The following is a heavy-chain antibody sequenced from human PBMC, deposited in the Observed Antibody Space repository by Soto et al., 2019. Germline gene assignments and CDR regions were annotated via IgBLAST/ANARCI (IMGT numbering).Heavy chain of an antibody. CDR1: GFTFSSYA. V-gene: IGHV3-23*01. Sequence: EVQLLESGGGLVQPGGSLRLSCAASGFTFSSYAMSWVRQAPGKGLEWVLAISGSGGSTYYADSVKGRFTISRDNSKNTLYLQMNSLRAEDTAVYYCAKTGVYSSGWIDYWGQGTLVTVSS. D-gene: IGHD6-19*01. CDR2: ISGSGGST. J-gene: IGHJ4*02. CDR3: AKTGVYSSGWIDY.